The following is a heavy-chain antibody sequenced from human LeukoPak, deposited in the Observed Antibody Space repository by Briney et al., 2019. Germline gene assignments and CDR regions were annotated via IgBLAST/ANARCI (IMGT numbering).Heavy chain of an antibody. Sequence: GASVKVSCTPSVYTFTNFGISWVGQAPGQGREWMGWIGAYNGDTNYAKKFQGRVTMTTDTSKSTAYMDLRSLRSDDTAVYYCTRDHCRGDNCPSFDYWGQGTLVTVSS. J-gene: IGHJ4*02. D-gene: IGHD2-15*01. CDR3: TRDHCRGDNCPSFDY. CDR1: VYTFTNFG. CDR2: IGAYNGDT. V-gene: IGHV1-18*04.